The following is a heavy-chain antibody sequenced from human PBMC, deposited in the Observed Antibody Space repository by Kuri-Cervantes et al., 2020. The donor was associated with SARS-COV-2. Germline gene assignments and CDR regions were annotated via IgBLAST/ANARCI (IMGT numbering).Heavy chain of an antibody. J-gene: IGHJ3*01. D-gene: IGHD2-8*02. CDR3: ASLWSDTGALKIHDAFDL. V-gene: IGHV1-2*04. Sequence: ASVKVSCKASGYTFTGYYMHWVRQAPGQGLEWMGWINPNSGGTNYAQKFQGWVTMTRDTSISTVYMELSRLRSEDTAVYFCASLWSDTGALKIHDAFDLWGQGTLVTVSS. CDR1: GYTFTGYY. CDR2: INPNSGGT.